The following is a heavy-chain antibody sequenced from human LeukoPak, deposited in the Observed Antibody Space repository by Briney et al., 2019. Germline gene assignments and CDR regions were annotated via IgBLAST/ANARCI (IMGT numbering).Heavy chain of an antibody. J-gene: IGHJ4*02. CDR1: GFTFDDYG. Sequence: SGGSLRLSCAASGFTFDDYGMSWVRQAPGKGLEWVSGINWNGGSTGYADSVKGRFTISRDNAKNSLYLQMNSLRAEDTAVYYCARGSGSSWYFYFDYWGQGTLVTVSS. D-gene: IGHD6-13*01. CDR2: INWNGGST. CDR3: ARGSGSSWYFYFDY. V-gene: IGHV3-20*04.